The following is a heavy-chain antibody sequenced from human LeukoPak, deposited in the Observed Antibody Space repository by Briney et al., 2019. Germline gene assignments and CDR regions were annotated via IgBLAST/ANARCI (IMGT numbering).Heavy chain of an antibody. V-gene: IGHV4-59*01. CDR3: VRGPYGSGISNWFDP. Sequence: SETLSLTCTVSGGSTSSYSWSWIRQAPGKGLEWIGYIYYSGDTNYNPSLKSRVTVSVDTSKNQFSLKLTSVTAADTAVYYCVRGPYGSGISNWFDPWGQGTQVIVSS. CDR2: IYYSGDT. D-gene: IGHD3-10*01. J-gene: IGHJ5*02. CDR1: GGSTSSYS.